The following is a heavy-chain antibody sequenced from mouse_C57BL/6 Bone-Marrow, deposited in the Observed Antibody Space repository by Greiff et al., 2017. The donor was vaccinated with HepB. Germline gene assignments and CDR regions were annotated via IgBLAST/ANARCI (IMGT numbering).Heavy chain of an antibody. J-gene: IGHJ2*01. CDR2: IYPGSGNT. CDR3: ARGDWVSDY. Sequence: QVQLQQSGAELVRPGASVKLSCKASGYTFTDYYINWVKQRPGQGLEWIARIYPGSGNTYYNEKFKGKATLTAEKSSSTAYMQLSSLTSEDSAVYFCARGDWVSDYWGQGTTLTVSS. V-gene: IGHV1-76*01. D-gene: IGHD4-1*01. CDR1: GYTFTDYY.